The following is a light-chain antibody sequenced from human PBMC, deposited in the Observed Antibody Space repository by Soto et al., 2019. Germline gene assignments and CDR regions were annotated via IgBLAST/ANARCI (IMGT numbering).Light chain of an antibody. J-gene: IGLJ2*01. CDR2: DVN. CDR1: SSDVGGYHY. Sequence: QSALTQPRSVSGSPGQSVTLSCTGTSSDVGGYHYVSWYQHHPGKAPKIIIYDVNKRPSGVPDRFSGSKSGNTASLTISGLQTEDEAGYYCCSYAGSYTLVFGGGTQLTVL. CDR3: CSYAGSYTLV. V-gene: IGLV2-11*01.